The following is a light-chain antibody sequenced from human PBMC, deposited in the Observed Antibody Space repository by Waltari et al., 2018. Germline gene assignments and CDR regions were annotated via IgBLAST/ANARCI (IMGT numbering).Light chain of an antibody. V-gene: IGLV3-1*01. Sequence: SFELIQPPSVSVSPGQTATITCSGASVGDKYVCWYQQKPGQSPVLVLYQDKKRPSGIPERISGSNTGNAATLTITGTQAMDEADYYCQAWDSGTVIFGGGTKLTVL. CDR3: QAWDSGTVI. J-gene: IGLJ2*01. CDR2: QDK. CDR1: SVGDKY.